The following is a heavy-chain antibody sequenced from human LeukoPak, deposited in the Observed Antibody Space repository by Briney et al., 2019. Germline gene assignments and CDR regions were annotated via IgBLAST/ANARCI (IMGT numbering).Heavy chain of an antibody. J-gene: IGHJ4*02. CDR2: IYSDNT. CDR3: ARNYYDSSGPYFDY. CDR1: GFTVSTNS. V-gene: IGHV3-53*01. D-gene: IGHD3-22*01. Sequence: GGSLRLSCTVSGFTVSTNSMSWVRQAPGKGLEWVSFIYSDNTHYSDSVKGRFTISRDNSKNTLYLQMNSLRAEDTAVYYCARNYYDSSGPYFDYWGQGTLVTVSS.